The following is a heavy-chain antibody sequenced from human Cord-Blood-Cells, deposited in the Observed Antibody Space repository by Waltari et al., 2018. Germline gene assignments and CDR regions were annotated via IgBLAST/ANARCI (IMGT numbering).Heavy chain of an antibody. Sequence: QVQLQESGPGLVKPSETLSLTCAVSGYSISSGYYWGWIRQPPGEGLEWIGGIYHSGSTYYNPSLKIRVTISVDTSKNQFSLKLSSVTAADTAVYYCARPNCTGGVCYFDYWGQGTLVTVSS. V-gene: IGHV4-38-2*01. J-gene: IGHJ4*02. D-gene: IGHD2-8*02. CDR3: ARPNCTGGVCYFDY. CDR1: GYSISSGYY. CDR2: IYHSGST.